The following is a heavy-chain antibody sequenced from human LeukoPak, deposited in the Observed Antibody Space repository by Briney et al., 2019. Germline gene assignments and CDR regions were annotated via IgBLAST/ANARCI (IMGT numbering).Heavy chain of an antibody. CDR2: ISGSGGRT. Sequence: PGGSLRLSCAASGFTFSSYAMNWVRQAPGKGLEWVSTISGSGGRTYYTDSVKGRFTISRDNSKNMLYLRMSSLRVEDTAVYYCAKDLDSSGYYGGDYWGQGTLVTVSS. D-gene: IGHD3-22*01. CDR3: AKDLDSSGYYGGDY. V-gene: IGHV3-23*01. J-gene: IGHJ4*02. CDR1: GFTFSSYA.